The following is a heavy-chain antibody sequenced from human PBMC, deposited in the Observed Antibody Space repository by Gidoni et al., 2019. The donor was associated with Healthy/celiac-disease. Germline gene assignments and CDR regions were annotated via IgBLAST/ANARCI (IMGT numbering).Heavy chain of an antibody. CDR3: AKDPYYDSSGSDAFDI. D-gene: IGHD3-22*01. V-gene: IGHV3-23*04. CDR2: ISGSGGST. Sequence: EVQLVESGGGLVQPGGSLRLSCAASGFTFSSYAMSWVRQAPGKGLEWVSAISGSGGSTYYADSVKGRFTISRDNSKNTLYLQMNSLRAEDTAVYYCAKDPYYDSSGSDAFDIWGQGTMVTVSS. CDR1: GFTFSSYA. J-gene: IGHJ3*02.